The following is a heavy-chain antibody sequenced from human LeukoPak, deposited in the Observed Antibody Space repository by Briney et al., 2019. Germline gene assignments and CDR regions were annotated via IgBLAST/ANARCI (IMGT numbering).Heavy chain of an antibody. CDR3: ARRRIAAAGANWFDP. V-gene: IGHV4-59*01. CDR1: GGSMSSYY. Sequence: SETLSLTCSVSGGSMSSYYWSWIRQSPGKGLEWIGYIYHSGSTDYNSSLKSRVTISEDTSKKQFSLKVSSVTAADTAVYYCARRRIAAAGANWFDPWGQGTLVTVSS. J-gene: IGHJ5*02. D-gene: IGHD6-13*01. CDR2: IYHSGST.